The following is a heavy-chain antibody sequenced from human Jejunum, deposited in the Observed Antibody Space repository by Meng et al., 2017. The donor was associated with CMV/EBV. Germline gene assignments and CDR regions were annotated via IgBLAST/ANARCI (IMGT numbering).Heavy chain of an antibody. CDR2: ISYDGTNK. CDR3: TSDYGGFDP. J-gene: IGHJ5*02. Sequence: QGLLVGAGGGVVRPGGCLRLSCAASGFTFSRYTMHWVRQAPGQGLEWLAIISYDGTNKYYADSLKGRFTISRDNSKNTAFLQMNSLRPDDTGVYYCTSDYGGFDPWGQGTLVTVSS. D-gene: IGHD4/OR15-4a*01. V-gene: IGHV3-30-3*01. CDR1: GFTFSRYT.